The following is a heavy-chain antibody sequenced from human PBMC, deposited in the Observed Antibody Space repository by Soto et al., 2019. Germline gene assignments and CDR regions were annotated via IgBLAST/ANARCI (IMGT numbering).Heavy chain of an antibody. D-gene: IGHD3-10*01. Sequence: ASVKVSCKASGYTFTSYYMHWVRQAPGQGLEWMGIINPSGGSTSYAQKFQGRVTMTRDTSTSTVYMELSILRSEDTAVYYCARGGFASTISFSDDYFDYWGQGTLVTVSS. CDR3: ARGGFASTISFSDDYFDY. J-gene: IGHJ4*02. V-gene: IGHV1-46*01. CDR2: INPSGGST. CDR1: GYTFTSYY.